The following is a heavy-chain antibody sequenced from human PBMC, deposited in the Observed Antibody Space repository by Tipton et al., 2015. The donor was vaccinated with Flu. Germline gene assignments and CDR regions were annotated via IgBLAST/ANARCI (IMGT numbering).Heavy chain of an antibody. CDR2: IYHSGST. D-gene: IGHD5-12*01. J-gene: IGHJ4*02. CDR3: ARGATRRPFSGYDYTGY. Sequence: TLSLTCTVSGYSISSGYYWGWIRQPPGKGLEWIGSIYHSGSTYYNPSLKSRVVISIDTSKNQFYLRLSSVTAADTAVYYCARGATRRPFSGYDYTGYWGQGTLVTVSS. V-gene: IGHV4-38-2*02. CDR1: GYSISSGYY.